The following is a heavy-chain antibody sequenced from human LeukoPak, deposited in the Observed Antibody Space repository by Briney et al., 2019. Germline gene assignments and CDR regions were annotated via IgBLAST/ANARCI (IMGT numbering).Heavy chain of an antibody. CDR3: ARDGGSSLDY. J-gene: IGHJ4*02. Sequence: GGSLRLLCTAWGFIVSSNYMLWLRQAPGKGLEWLSVIYSGGSPYYADSVKGRFTISRDNSTNTLYLQMNSRRAEDTAVYYCARDGGSSLDYWGQGTLVTVSS. D-gene: IGHD1-26*01. CDR1: GFIVSSNY. V-gene: IGHV3-66*01. CDR2: IYSGGSP.